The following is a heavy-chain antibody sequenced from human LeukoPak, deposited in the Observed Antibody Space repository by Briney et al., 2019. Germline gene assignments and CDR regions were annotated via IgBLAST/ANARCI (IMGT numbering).Heavy chain of an antibody. Sequence: GGSLRLSCAASGFTFSSYWMSWVRQAPGKGLEWVANIKQDGSEKYYVDSVKGRFTISRDNAKNSLYLQMNSLRAEDTAVYYCARDRGYYYDSSGPAFDIWGQGTMVTVSS. CDR2: IKQDGSEK. V-gene: IGHV3-7*01. CDR1: GFTFSSYW. J-gene: IGHJ3*02. CDR3: ARDRGYYYDSSGPAFDI. D-gene: IGHD3-22*01.